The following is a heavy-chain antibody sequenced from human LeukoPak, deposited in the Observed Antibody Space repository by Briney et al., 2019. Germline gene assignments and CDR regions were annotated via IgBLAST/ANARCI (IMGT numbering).Heavy chain of an antibody. D-gene: IGHD5-18*01. CDR2: TYYSGST. CDR3: ARISAFGGYSYGNFDY. Sequence: SETLSLTCTVSGGSISSGSHYWGWIRQPPGKGLEWIGSTYYSGSTYYNPSLKSRVTISVDTSKSQFSLQLTSVTAADTAVYHCARISAFGGYSYGNFDYWGQGTLVTVSS. CDR1: GGSISSGSHY. V-gene: IGHV4-39*01. J-gene: IGHJ4*02.